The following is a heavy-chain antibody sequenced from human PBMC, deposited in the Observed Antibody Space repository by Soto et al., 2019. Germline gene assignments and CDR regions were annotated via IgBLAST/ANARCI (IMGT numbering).Heavy chain of an antibody. Sequence: SETLSLTCTVSGGSINNYYWSWIRQPPGKGLEWIGEIYHSGSTNYNPSLKSRVTISVDKSKNQFSLKLSSVTAADTAVYYCAGWIQLQQYYYYGMDVWGQGTLVTVSS. J-gene: IGHJ6*02. D-gene: IGHD5-18*01. CDR3: AGWIQLQQYYYYGMDV. CDR1: GGSINNYY. V-gene: IGHV4-59*12. CDR2: IYHSGST.